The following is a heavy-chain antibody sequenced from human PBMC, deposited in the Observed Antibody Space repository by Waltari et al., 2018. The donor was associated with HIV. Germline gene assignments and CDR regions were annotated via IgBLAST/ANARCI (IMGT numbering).Heavy chain of an antibody. J-gene: IGHJ4*02. V-gene: IGHV3-33*01. CDR2: IWYDGSKT. CDR3: ARDQEFMTTVTPLAY. D-gene: IGHD4-4*01. Sequence: QVQLVGSGGGVVQPGGSLSMLCAASVLTFNNYGLTWVRQAPGKGLGWVAVIWYDGSKTDYEGSVKGRFTISRDTSKNTVYLQMSSLRAEDTALYYCARDQEFMTTVTPLAYWGQGTPVTVSS. CDR1: VLTFNNYG.